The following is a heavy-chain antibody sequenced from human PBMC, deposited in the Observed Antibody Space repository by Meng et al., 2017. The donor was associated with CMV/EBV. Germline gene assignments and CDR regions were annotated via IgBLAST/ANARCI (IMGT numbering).Heavy chain of an antibody. J-gene: IGHJ3*02. CDR2: IYRANSNT. V-gene: IGHV3-23*03. D-gene: IGHD3-22*01. Sequence: GESLKISCAASGFTFSSYAMSWVRQAPGKGLEWVSVIYRANSNTYYADSVKGRFTISRDNSNNTLYLQMNSLRAEDTAVYYCARDETATQSERSAYSPDAFDIWGQGTMVTVSS. CDR1: GFTFSSYA. CDR3: ARDETATQSERSAYSPDAFDI.